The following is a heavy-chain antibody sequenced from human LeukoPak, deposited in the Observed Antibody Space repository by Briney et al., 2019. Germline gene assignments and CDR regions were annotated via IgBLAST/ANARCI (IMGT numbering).Heavy chain of an antibody. CDR3: ARIVTGDRKPPRRYYYYYMDV. D-gene: IGHD4-17*01. Sequence: ASVKVSCKASGYTFTSYDINWVQQATGQGLEWMGWMNPNSGNTGYAQKFQGRVTMTRNTSISTAYMELSSLRSEDTAVYYCARIVTGDRKPPRRYYYYYMDVWGKGTTVTVSS. CDR1: GYTFTSYD. CDR2: MNPNSGNT. V-gene: IGHV1-8*01. J-gene: IGHJ6*03.